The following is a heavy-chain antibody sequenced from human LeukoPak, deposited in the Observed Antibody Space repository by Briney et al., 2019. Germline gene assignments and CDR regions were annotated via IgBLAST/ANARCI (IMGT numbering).Heavy chain of an antibody. Sequence: PGGSLRLSCAASGFTFSSHAMSWVRQAPGEGLEWVSAVSGSGDNTYYADSVKGRFTISRDNSMNTLYLHMSSLRAEDTAVYYCACTAYYYYYLDVWGKGTTVTVSS. CDR2: VSGSGDNT. D-gene: IGHD5-18*01. V-gene: IGHV3-23*01. J-gene: IGHJ6*03. CDR3: ACTAYYYYYLDV. CDR1: GFTFSSHA.